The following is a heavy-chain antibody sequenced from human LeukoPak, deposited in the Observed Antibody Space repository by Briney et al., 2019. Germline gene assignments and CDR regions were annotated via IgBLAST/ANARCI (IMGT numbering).Heavy chain of an antibody. Sequence: PSETLSLTCTVSGGSISGRSYYWGWVRQPPGKVLDWIGSIYYSGSTYYNPPLKSRVTISVDTSQNQFSLNVISVTAADTAVYYCARGRYCSDSSCYGNWFDPWGQGTLVTVSS. CDR1: GGSISGRSYY. CDR2: IYYSGST. V-gene: IGHV4-39*01. J-gene: IGHJ5*02. D-gene: IGHD2-2*01. CDR3: ARGRYCSDSSCYGNWFDP.